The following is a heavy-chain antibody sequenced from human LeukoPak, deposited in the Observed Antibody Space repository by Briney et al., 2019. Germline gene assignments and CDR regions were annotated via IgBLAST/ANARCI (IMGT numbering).Heavy chain of an antibody. CDR1: GGTFSSYA. J-gene: IGHJ3*02. D-gene: IGHD3-10*01. V-gene: IGHV1-69*13. Sequence: SVKVSCKASGGTFSSYAISWVRQAPGQGLEWMGVIIPIFGTANYAQKFQGRVTITADESTSTAYMELSSLRSEDTAVYYCASRGGVLLWFGELKVAFDIWGQGTMVTVSS. CDR3: ASRGGVLLWFGELKVAFDI. CDR2: IIPIFGTA.